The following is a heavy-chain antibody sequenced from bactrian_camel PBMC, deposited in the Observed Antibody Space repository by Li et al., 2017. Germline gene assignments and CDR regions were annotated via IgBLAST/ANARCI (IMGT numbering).Heavy chain of an antibody. CDR3: AADNSPWGFWFNSNAYAY. CDR1: GYTYNRNC. D-gene: IGHD5*01. J-gene: IGHJ4*01. Sequence: VQLVESGGGLVQPGGSLRLSCAASGYTYNRNCMAWFRQAPGKEREGVARIYTGSGNTYYADSVKGRFTISQDNVRNTLYLEMNSLKPEDTAMYYCAADNSPWGFWFNSNAYAYWGQGTQVTVS. V-gene: IGHV3S1*01. CDR2: IYTGSGNT.